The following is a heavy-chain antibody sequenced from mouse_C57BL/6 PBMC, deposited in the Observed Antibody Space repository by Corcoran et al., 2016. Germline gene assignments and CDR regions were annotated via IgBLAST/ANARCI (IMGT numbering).Heavy chain of an antibody. V-gene: IGHV1-26*01. CDR1: GYTFTDYY. CDR3: AFYGNYAYFDV. J-gene: IGHJ1*03. CDR2: INPNNGGT. Sequence: EVQLQQSGPELVKPGVSVKISCKASGYTFTDYYMNWVKQSHGKSLEWIGDINPNNGGTSYNQKFKDKATLTVDKSSSTAYMELRSLTSEDSAVYYCAFYGNYAYFDVWGTGTTVTVSS. D-gene: IGHD2-1*01.